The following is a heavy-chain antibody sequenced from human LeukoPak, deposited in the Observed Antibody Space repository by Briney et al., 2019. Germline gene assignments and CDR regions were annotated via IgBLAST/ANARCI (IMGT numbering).Heavy chain of an antibody. CDR2: ISTYNSNT. Sequence: ASVKVSCKAAGYTSTSYGISWVRQAPGQGLEWMGWISTYNSNTIYAQKLQGRVTMTRDTPTSTAYMELRSLRSDDTAVYYCARDFGFSSGSNWFDPWGQGTLVTVSS. CDR1: GYTSTSYG. J-gene: IGHJ5*02. V-gene: IGHV1-18*04. CDR3: ARDFGFSSGSNWFDP. D-gene: IGHD6-19*01.